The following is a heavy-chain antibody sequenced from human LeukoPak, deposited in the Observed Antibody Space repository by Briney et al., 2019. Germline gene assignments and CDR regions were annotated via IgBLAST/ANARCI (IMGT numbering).Heavy chain of an antibody. CDR3: VGQDMWSFASSDI. CDR2: IYYSGST. CDR1: GGSISSYY. V-gene: IGHV4-59*01. Sequence: SETLSLTCTVSGGSISSYYWSWIRQPPGKGLEWIGYIYYSGSTNYNPSLKSRVTISVDTSKNQFSLKLSSVTAADTAVYYCVGQDMWSFASSDIWGQGTMVTVSS. J-gene: IGHJ3*02. D-gene: IGHD2-21*01.